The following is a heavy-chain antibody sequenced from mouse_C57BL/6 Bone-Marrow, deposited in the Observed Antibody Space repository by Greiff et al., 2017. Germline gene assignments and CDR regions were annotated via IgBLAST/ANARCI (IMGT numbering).Heavy chain of an antibody. J-gene: IGHJ2*01. D-gene: IGHD2-4*01. CDR2: INPSSGYT. Sequence: QVQLQQSGAELAKPGASVKLSCKASGYTFTSYWMHWVKQRPGQGLEWIGYINPSSGYTKYNQKFKDKATLPADKSSSTAYMQLSSLTYEDSAVYYWARSGLDLLDYWGQGTTLTVSS. V-gene: IGHV1-7*01. CDR3: ARSGLDLLDY. CDR1: GYTFTSYW.